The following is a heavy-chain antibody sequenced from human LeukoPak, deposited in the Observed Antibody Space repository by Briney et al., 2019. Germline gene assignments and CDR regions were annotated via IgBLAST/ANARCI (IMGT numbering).Heavy chain of an antibody. CDR3: AKDILLTAMIDY. J-gene: IGHJ4*02. D-gene: IGHD5-18*01. Sequence: PGGSLRLSCAASGFTFDDYAMHWVRQAPGKGLEWVSLISGDGGSTYYADSVKGRFIISRDNSKNSLYLQMNSLRTEDTALYYCAKDILLTAMIDYWGQGALVTVSS. CDR1: GFTFDDYA. V-gene: IGHV3-43*02. CDR2: ISGDGGST.